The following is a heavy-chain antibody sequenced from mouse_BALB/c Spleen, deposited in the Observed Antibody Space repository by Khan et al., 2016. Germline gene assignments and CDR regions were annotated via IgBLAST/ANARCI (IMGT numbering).Heavy chain of an antibody. Sequence: VQLKQSGAELVKPGASVKLSCTASGFNIKDTYMHWVKQRPEQGLEWIGRIDPANGNTKYDPNFQGKATITADTSSNTAYLQLGSLTSEDTAVYYGARIYYDYDLFAYWGQGTLVTVSA. CDR2: IDPANGNT. V-gene: IGHV14-3*02. CDR1: GFNIKDTY. CDR3: ARIYYDYDLFAY. D-gene: IGHD2-4*01. J-gene: IGHJ3*01.